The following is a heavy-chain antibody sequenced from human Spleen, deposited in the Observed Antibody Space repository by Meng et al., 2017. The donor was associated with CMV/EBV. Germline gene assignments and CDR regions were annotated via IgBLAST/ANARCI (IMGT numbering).Heavy chain of an antibody. Sequence: TFTNDALSWVRQAPGKGLEWVSSINYSGDRTVYADSVKGRFTMSRDNAKNTLYLQINNLRAEDTAIYYCARGTLRYCSGGRCYPLDYWGQGTLVTVSS. CDR1: TFTNDA. V-gene: IGHV3-23*01. D-gene: IGHD2-15*01. CDR3: ARGTLRYCSGGRCYPLDY. J-gene: IGHJ4*02. CDR2: INYSGDRT.